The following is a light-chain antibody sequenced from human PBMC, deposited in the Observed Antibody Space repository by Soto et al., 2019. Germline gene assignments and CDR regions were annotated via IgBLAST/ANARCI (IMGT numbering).Light chain of an antibody. CDR3: SSYTSSSTLV. CDR2: DVS. Sequence: QPVLTQPASVSRSPGQSITISCTGTSSDVGGYNYVSWYQQHPGKAPKLMIYDVSNRPSGVSNRFSGSKSGNTASLTISGLQAEDETDYYCSSYTSSSTLVFGGGTKLTFL. CDR1: SSDVGGYNY. J-gene: IGLJ2*01. V-gene: IGLV2-14*01.